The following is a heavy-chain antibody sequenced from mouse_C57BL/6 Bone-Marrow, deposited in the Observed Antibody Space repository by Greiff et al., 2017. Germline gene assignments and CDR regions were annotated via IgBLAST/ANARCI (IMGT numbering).Heavy chain of an antibody. D-gene: IGHD6-1*01. CDR1: GYTFTNYW. Sequence: VKLMESGAELVRPGTSVKMSCKASGYTFTNYWIGWAKQRPGHGLEWIGDIYPGGGYTNYNEKFKGKATLTADKSSSTAYMQFSSLTSEDSAIYYCARDFFGSMDYWGQGTSVAVSS. J-gene: IGHJ4*01. CDR3: ARDFFGSMDY. CDR2: IYPGGGYT. V-gene: IGHV1-63*01.